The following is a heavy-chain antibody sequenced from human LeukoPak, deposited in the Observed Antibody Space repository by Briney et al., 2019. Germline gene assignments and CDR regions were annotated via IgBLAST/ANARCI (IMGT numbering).Heavy chain of an antibody. CDR1: GLTFSSYE. Sequence: GGSLRLSCAASGLTFSSYEMNWVRQAPGKGLEWVSYISSGSSTIYYADSVKGRFTISRDNAKNSLYLQMNSLRDEDTAVYYCARNTGYDQRTDYWGQGTLVTVSS. D-gene: IGHD5-12*01. CDR2: ISSGSSTI. J-gene: IGHJ4*02. CDR3: ARNTGYDQRTDY. V-gene: IGHV3-48*02.